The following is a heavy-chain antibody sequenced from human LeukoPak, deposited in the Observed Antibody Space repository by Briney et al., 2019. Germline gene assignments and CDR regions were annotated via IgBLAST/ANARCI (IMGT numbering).Heavy chain of an antibody. J-gene: IGHJ4*02. V-gene: IGHV4-34*09. D-gene: IGHD5-18*01. Sequence: PSETLSLTCAVYGGSFSGYYWSWIRQPPGKGLEWIGYIYYSGSTYYNPSLKSRVTISVDTSKNQFSLKLSSVTAADTAVYYCARLARGYSYGYGGIFDYWGQGTLVTVSS. CDR2: IYYSGST. CDR1: GGSFSGYY. CDR3: ARLARGYSYGYGGIFDY.